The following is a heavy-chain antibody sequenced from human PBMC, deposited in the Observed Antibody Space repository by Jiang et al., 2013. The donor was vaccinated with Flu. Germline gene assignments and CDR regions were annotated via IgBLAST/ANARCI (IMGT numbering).Heavy chain of an antibody. J-gene: IGHJ3*02. CDR3: ARDLGGGYYDIVVGFAFDI. CDR2: ISAYNGNT. Sequence: SVKVSCKASGYTFTSYGISWVRQAPGQGLEWMGWISAYNGNTNYAQKLQGRVTMTTDTSTSTAYMELRSLRSDDTAVYYCARDLGGGYYDIVVGFAFDIWGQGTMVTVSS. V-gene: IGHV1-18*01. D-gene: IGHD3-22*01. CDR1: GYTFTSYG.